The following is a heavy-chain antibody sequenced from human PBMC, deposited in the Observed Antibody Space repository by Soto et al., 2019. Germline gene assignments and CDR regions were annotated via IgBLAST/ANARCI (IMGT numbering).Heavy chain of an antibody. CDR1: GGSISTYY. CDR3: AREWWYGFDY. D-gene: IGHD2-15*01. Sequence: SETLSLTCTVSGGSISTYYWSWIRQPPGKGLEWIGYIYYNGRTNYNPSLESRVTISLDTSKSQFSLKLSSVSAADTAVYYCAREWWYGFDYCGQGTLVTVSS. J-gene: IGHJ4*02. V-gene: IGHV4-59*01. CDR2: IYYNGRT.